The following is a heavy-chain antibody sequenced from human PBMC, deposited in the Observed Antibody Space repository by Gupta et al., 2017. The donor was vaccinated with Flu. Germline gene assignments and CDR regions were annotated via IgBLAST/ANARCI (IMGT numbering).Heavy chain of an antibody. CDR1: GFTFAPAW. V-gene: IGHV3-15*01. CDR2: IKSKSDGGTI. J-gene: IGHJ3*01. CDR3: FCLGTSGPLDEAFNV. Sequence: EQLVESGGGLVKPGGSLRLSCAASGFTFAPAWMTWVRQAPGKGLEWLGQIKSKSDGGTIDYVDFVKGRFTISRDDSKNILYLQMTSLKTDDTAIYFCFCLGTSGPLDEAFNVWGQGTMVTVSS. D-gene: IGHD3-9*01.